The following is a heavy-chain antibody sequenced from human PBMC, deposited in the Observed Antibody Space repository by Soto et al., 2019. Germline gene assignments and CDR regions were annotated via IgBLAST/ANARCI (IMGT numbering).Heavy chain of an antibody. CDR1: GGSISSYY. D-gene: IGHD3-10*01. V-gene: IGHV4-59*01. Sequence: PSETLSLTCTVFGGSISSYYWSWIRQPPGKGLEWIGYIYYSGSTNYNPSLKSRVTISVDTSKNQFSLKLSSVTAADTAVYYCARDSGSYYETAMDYWGQGTLVTVSS. CDR2: IYYSGST. CDR3: ARDSGSYYETAMDY. J-gene: IGHJ4*02.